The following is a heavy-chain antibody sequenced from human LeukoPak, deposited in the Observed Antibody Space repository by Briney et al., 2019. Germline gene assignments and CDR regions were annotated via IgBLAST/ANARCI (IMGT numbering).Heavy chain of an antibody. CDR3: AKGKDQLPPGWFDP. CDR2: ISGSGGST. Sequence: GGSLRLSCAASGFTFSSYAMSWVRKAPGKALKWVSAISGSGGSTYYADSVKGRFTISRDNSKNTLYLQMNSLRAEGTAVYYCAKGKDQLPPGWFDPWGQGTLVTVSS. D-gene: IGHD2-2*01. V-gene: IGHV3-23*01. CDR1: GFTFSSYA. J-gene: IGHJ5*02.